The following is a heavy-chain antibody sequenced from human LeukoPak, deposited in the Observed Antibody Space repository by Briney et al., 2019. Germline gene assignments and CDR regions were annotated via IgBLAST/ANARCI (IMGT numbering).Heavy chain of an antibody. D-gene: IGHD3-22*01. CDR1: GYILSAIS. CDR2: LDPGQGET. V-gene: IGHV1-24*01. J-gene: IGHJ3*02. Sequence: ASVKVSCKVSGYILSAISMHWVRQSPGKGLEWMGGLDPGQGETVYAQKFQGRVTMTEDTSTDTAYMELSSLRSEDTAVYYCANRRYYYDSSARRGNFYAFDIWGQGTMVTVSS. CDR3: ANRRYYYDSSARRGNFYAFDI.